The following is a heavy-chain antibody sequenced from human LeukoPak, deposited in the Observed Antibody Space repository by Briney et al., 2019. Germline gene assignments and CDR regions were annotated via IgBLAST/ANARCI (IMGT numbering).Heavy chain of an antibody. CDR2: INPNSGGT. D-gene: IGHD6-6*01. V-gene: IGHV1-2*02. CDR1: GYTFTGYY. J-gene: IGHJ5*02. Sequence: ASVKVSCKASGYTFTGYYMHWVRQAPGQGLEWMGWINPNSGGTNYAQKFQGRVTMTRDTSISTAYMELSRLRSDDTAVYYCASFSIAARLGGNWLDPWGQGTLVTVSS. CDR3: ASFSIAARLGGNWLDP.